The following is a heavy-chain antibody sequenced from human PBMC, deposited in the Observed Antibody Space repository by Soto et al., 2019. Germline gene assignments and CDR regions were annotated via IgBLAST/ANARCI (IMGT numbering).Heavy chain of an antibody. J-gene: IGHJ4*02. V-gene: IGHV4-4*02. Sequence: QVQMQESGPGLVKPSGTLSLSCAVSGGSISSSHWWSWVRQPPGKGLEWIGEIYHSGSTNYNASLQSRVTLSVDKSKNQFSLKLSSVTAADTAVYYCASRYWQVGVTHFDYWGQGTLITVSS. D-gene: IGHD1-26*01. CDR1: GGSISSSHW. CDR3: ASRYWQVGVTHFDY. CDR2: IYHSGST.